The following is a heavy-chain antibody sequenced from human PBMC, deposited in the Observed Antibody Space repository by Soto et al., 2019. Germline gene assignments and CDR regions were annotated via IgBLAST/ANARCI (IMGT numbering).Heavy chain of an antibody. J-gene: IGHJ4*02. CDR2: IIPIFGTA. CDR1: GGTFSSYA. V-gene: IGHV1-69*01. CDR3: ASLYCSGGSCYSGRGRGFDY. Sequence: QVQLVQSGAEVKKPGSSVKVSCKASGGTFSSYAISWVRQAPGQGLEWMGGIIPIFGTANYAQKFQGRVTITADESTSTAYVELRSLRCEDTAVYYCASLYCSGGSCYSGRGRGFDYWGQGTLVTVSS. D-gene: IGHD2-15*01.